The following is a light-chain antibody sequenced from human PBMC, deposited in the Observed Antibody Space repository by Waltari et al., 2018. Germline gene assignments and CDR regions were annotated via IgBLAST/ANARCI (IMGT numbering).Light chain of an antibody. CDR3: QAWDSSPVV. Sequence: SYELTQPPSVSVSPGQTASITCSGDKSGENYACWYQQKPGQSPVLVIYQDTKRPSGIPERFSGSNSGNTATLTISGTQAMDEADYYCQAWDSSPVVFGGGTKLTVL. J-gene: IGLJ2*01. CDR1: KSGENY. CDR2: QDT. V-gene: IGLV3-1*01.